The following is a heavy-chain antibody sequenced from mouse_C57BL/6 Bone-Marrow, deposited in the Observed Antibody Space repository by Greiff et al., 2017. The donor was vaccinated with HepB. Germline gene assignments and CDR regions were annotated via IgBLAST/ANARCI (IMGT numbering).Heavy chain of an antibody. CDR2: IDPEDGET. Sequence: EVKLQQSGAELVKPGASVKLSCTASGFNIKDYYMHWVKQRTEQGLEWIGRIDPEDGETKYALKFQGKATITADTSSNTAYLQLSSLTSEDTAVYYCASSPWFAYWGQGTLVTVSA. D-gene: IGHD6-1*01. CDR1: GFNIKDYY. CDR3: ASSPWFAY. J-gene: IGHJ3*01. V-gene: IGHV14-2*01.